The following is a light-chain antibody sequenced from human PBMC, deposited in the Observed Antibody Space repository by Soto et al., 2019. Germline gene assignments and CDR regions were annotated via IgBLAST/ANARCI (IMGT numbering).Light chain of an antibody. CDR2: GNS. J-gene: IGLJ2*01. V-gene: IGLV1-40*01. CDR3: QSYDSARGAV. CDR1: SSNIGAGYD. Sequence: QSVLTQPPSVSGAPGQRVTISCTGSSSNIGAGYDVHWYQQLPGTAPKLLIYGNSNRPSGVPDRFSGSKSGTSASLAITGPRAGEGADYYSQSYDSARGAVSGGGTRVTV.